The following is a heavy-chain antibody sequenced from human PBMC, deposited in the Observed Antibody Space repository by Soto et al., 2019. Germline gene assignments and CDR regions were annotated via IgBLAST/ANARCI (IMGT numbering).Heavy chain of an antibody. CDR3: ARGLYYYDSSGYWGY. CDR2: INNSGGGT. D-gene: IGHD3-22*01. J-gene: IGHJ4*02. CDR1: GFTFSDYA. Sequence: GGSLRLSCAASGFTFSDYAMSWVRQAPGKGLEWVSGINNSGGGTYYAGSVKGRFTISRDNSKNTLYLQMNSLRDEDTAVYYCARGLYYYDSSGYWGYWGQGTLVTVSS. V-gene: IGHV3-23*01.